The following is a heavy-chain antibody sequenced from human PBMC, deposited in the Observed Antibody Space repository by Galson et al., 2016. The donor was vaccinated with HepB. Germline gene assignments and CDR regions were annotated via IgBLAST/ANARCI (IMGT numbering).Heavy chain of an antibody. V-gene: IGHV3-9*01. CDR3: ARDPYQWLSKYYFDY. CDR2: INWNSGTV. J-gene: IGHJ4*02. Sequence: SLRLSCAASGFTFDDYAMHWVRHSPGKGLEWVAGINWNSGTVFYADSVNGRFTISRDNNRNSIYLQMDNLSVEDTGFYFCARDPYQWLSKYYFDYWGQGALVTVSS. CDR1: GFTFDDYA. D-gene: IGHD6-19*01.